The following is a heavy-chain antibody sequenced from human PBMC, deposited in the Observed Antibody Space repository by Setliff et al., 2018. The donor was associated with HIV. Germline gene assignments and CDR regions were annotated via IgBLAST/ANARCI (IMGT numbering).Heavy chain of an antibody. CDR1: GFTFFSYE. D-gene: IGHD3-3*01. V-gene: IGHV3-48*03. J-gene: IGHJ6*02. CDR2: ISSTGKTI. Sequence: VGSLRLSCAASGFTFFSYEMNWVRQAPGKGLEWISYISSTGKTIYYADSVKGRFTISRDTAKNSLSLQMNSLRAEDTAVYYCAREGRITSFGVIIPGSNALDVWGQGTTVTVSS. CDR3: AREGRITSFGVIIPGSNALDV.